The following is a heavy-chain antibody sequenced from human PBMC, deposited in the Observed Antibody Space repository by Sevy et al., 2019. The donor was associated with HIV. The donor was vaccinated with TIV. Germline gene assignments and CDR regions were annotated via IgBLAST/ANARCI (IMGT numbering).Heavy chain of an antibody. CDR2: ISSRSSEI. J-gene: IGHJ6*02. CDR1: GFIFRDRY. CDR3: AGDFMPVASAGTGALGV. V-gene: IGHV3-11*06. Sequence: GGSLRLSCVASGFIFRDRYMSWIRQAPGKGLEWVSFISSRSSEINYAGSVKGRFTVSRDNAKNSLYLQMNSLRAGDTAVYYCAGDFMPVASAGTGALGVWGQGTAVTVSS. D-gene: IGHD6-13*01.